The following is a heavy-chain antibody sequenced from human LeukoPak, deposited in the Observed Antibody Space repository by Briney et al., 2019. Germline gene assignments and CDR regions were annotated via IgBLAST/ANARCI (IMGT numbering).Heavy chain of an antibody. CDR3: ALVDDFWSGYHLVY. J-gene: IGHJ4*02. Sequence: ASVKVSCKASGYTFTSYGISWVRQAPGQGVEWVGWISAYNGNTNYAQKLQGRVTMTTDTSTSTAYMELRSLRSDDTAVYYCALVDDFWSGYHLVYWGQGTLVSVSS. D-gene: IGHD3-3*01. V-gene: IGHV1-18*01. CDR2: ISAYNGNT. CDR1: GYTFTSYG.